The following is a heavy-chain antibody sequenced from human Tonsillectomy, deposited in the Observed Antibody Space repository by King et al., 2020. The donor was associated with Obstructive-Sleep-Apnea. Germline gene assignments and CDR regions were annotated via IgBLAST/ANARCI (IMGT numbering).Heavy chain of an antibody. V-gene: IGHV4-34*01. CDR2: IKHNGST. CDR1: CGSFSDYY. D-gene: IGHD6-13*01. CDR3: ARGSGAAAVNWFDP. J-gene: IGHJ5*02. Sequence: VQLQQWGTGRLKPSETLSLTCAVFCGSFSDYYCSWIRQPPGKGREWIGEIKHNGSTNYNPSLKSRVTISVDTSKNQFSLKLNSVTAADTAVYYCARGSGAAAVNWFDPWGPGTLVTVSS.